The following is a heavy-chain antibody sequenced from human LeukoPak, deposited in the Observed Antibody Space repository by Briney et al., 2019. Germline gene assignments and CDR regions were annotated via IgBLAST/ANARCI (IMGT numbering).Heavy chain of an antibody. CDR2: IYYSGST. CDR3: ARTATTAYFDY. CDR1: GYSISSSNW. V-gene: IGHV4-28*06. D-gene: IGHD4-11*01. J-gene: IGHJ4*02. Sequence: SDTLSLTCAVSGYSISSSNWWGWIRQPPGKGLEWIGYIYYSGSTNYNPSLKSRVTMSVDTSKNQFSLKLSSETALDTAVYYCARTATTAYFDYWGQGTLVTVSS.